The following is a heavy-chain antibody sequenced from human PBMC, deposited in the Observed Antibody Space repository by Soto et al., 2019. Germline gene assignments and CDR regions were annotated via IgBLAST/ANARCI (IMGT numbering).Heavy chain of an antibody. J-gene: IGHJ4*02. CDR3: AKAHYYDSSGYLDY. Sequence: HGGSLGLCCAACGFTVDDYAMAGVLKAPGKGLEWVSGISWNSGSIGYADSVKGRFTISRDNAKNSLYLQMNSLRAEDTALYYCAKAHYYDSSGYLDYWGQGTLVTVSS. CDR2: ISWNSGSI. CDR1: GFTVDDYA. V-gene: IGHV3-9*01. D-gene: IGHD3-22*01.